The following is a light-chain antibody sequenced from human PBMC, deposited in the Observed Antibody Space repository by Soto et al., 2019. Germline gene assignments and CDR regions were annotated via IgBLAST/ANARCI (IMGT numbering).Light chain of an antibody. CDR2: DVY. CDR3: SSYTNTMSYV. CDR1: SSDVGAYDY. J-gene: IGLJ1*01. V-gene: IGLV2-14*03. Sequence: QSVLTQPASVSGSPGQSITISCTGTSSDVGAYDYVSWYQQHPGKAPKLMIYDVYARPSGVSHLFSGSKSGKTASLTISGLQSDDEADYYCSSYTNTMSYVFGTGTKLTVL.